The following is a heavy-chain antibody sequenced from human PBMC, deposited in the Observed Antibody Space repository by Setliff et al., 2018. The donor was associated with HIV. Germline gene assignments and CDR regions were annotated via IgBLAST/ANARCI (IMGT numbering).Heavy chain of an antibody. CDR3: AKGVGHNFYFMDV. CDR2: ISGSATTT. CDR1: GLTLSKYA. Sequence: GESLRLSCAASGLTLSKYAMTWVRQVPGKGLEWVAAISGSATTTNYADSVKGRFTISRDNSRNTVSLQMNSLRVEDSAIFYCAKGVGHNFYFMDVWGKGITVTVSS. D-gene: IGHD3-10*01. V-gene: IGHV3-23*01. J-gene: IGHJ6*03.